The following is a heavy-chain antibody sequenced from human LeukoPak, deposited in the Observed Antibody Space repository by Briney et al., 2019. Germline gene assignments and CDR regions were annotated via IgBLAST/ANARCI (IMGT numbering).Heavy chain of an antibody. CDR3: ARGYGSASWSPGY. CDR1: GFTFSTYG. J-gene: IGHJ4*02. V-gene: IGHV3-7*04. Sequence: TGGSLRLSCADSGFTFSTYGMTWVRQAPGKGLEWVANIKQDGSKKYYVDSVKGRFTISRDNAENSLYLQMNSLRAEDTAVYYCARGYGSASWSPGYWGQGTLVTVSS. D-gene: IGHD6-19*01. CDR2: IKQDGSKK.